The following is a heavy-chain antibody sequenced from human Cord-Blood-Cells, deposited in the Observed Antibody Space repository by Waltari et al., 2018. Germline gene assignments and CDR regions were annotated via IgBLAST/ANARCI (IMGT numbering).Heavy chain of an antibody. D-gene: IGHD6-6*01. Sequence: QVQLVQSGAEVKQHGASVKVSCKASGYTFTGYYMHSARQGPGHGLEWMGWINANSGGTNYAQKFQDWVTMNRDTSISTAYMELSRLRSDDTAVYYCARDIAARRTGLCYWGQGTLVTVSS. CDR1: GYTFTGYY. J-gene: IGHJ4*02. CDR3: ARDIAARRTGLCY. CDR2: INANSGGT. V-gene: IGHV1-2*04.